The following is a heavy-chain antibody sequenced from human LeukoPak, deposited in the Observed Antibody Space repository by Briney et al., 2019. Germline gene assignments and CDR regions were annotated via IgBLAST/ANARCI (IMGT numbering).Heavy chain of an antibody. CDR1: GGPITNYY. J-gene: IGHJ3*01. D-gene: IGHD5-24*01. V-gene: IGHV4-59*01. CDR3: ATSPRAWHAFDV. CDR2: IYYSGST. Sequence: PSETLSLTCTVSGGPITNYYCFWMRQPPGKTLEWVGYIYYSGSTNTSPSLKSRVTISVDTFKNQFSLKLSSVTAADTAMYYCATSPRAWHAFDVWGRGTMVTISS.